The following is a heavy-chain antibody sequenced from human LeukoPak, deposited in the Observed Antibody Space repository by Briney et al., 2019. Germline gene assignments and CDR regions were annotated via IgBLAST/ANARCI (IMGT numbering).Heavy chain of an antibody. CDR2: INHSGST. CDR1: GGSFSGYY. Sequence: SETLSLTCAVYGGSFSGYYWSWIRQPPGKGLEWIGEINHSGSTNYNPSLKSRVTISVDTSKNQFSLKLSSVTAADTAVYYCARLRKNYYDSSGYSYYYYYYMDVWGKGTTVTIS. J-gene: IGHJ6*03. D-gene: IGHD3-22*01. CDR3: ARLRKNYYDSSGYSYYYYYYMDV. V-gene: IGHV4-34*01.